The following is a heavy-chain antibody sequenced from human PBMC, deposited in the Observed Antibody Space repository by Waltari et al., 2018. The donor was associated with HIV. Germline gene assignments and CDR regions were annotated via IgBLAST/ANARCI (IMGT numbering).Heavy chain of an antibody. CDR1: GGSLSGHY. CDR3: ARAGTVVTRDFDS. CDR2: INHSEST. D-gene: IGHD2-21*02. V-gene: IGHV4-34*01. Sequence: QVQLQQWGTGLLKPSETLSLTCAVYGGSLSGHYWSWMRPSPGKGLKWIGEINHSESTNYSPSLKSRAIISVDTSKNQFSLRLSSVTAADTAVYYCARAGTVVTRDFDSWGQGTLVTVSS. J-gene: IGHJ4*02.